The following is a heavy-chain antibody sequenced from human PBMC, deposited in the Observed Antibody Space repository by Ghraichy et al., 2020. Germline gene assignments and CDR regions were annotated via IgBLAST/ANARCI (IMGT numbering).Heavy chain of an antibody. J-gene: IGHJ4*02. Sequence: GSLRLSCTVSGGSISSYYWSWIRQPPGKGLEWIGYIYYSGSTNYNPSLKSRVTISVDTSKNQFSLKLSSVTAADTAVYYCARDQAGTTGIDYWGQGTLVTVSS. CDR1: GGSISSYY. D-gene: IGHD1-1*01. V-gene: IGHV4-59*01. CDR2: IYYSGST. CDR3: ARDQAGTTGIDY.